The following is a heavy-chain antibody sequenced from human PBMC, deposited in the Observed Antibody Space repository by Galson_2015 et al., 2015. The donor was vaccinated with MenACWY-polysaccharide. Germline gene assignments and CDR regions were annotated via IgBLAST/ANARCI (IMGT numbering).Heavy chain of an antibody. V-gene: IGHV3-23*01. Sequence: SLRLSCAASGFTFSSYAISWVRRAPGKGLEWVSAISGSGGSTYYADSVKGRFTISRDNSKNTLYLQMNSLRAEDTAVYYCAKEGQLAYYYYGMDVWGQGTTVTVSS. CDR3: AKEGQLAYYYYGMDV. CDR1: GFTFSSYA. J-gene: IGHJ6*02. CDR2: ISGSGGST. D-gene: IGHD5-18*01.